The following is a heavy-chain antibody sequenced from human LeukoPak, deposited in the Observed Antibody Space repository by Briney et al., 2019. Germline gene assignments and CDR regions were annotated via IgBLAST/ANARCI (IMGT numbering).Heavy chain of an antibody. D-gene: IGHD5-24*01. CDR2: IHYTGSA. CDR3: ASQPERWRHFDL. J-gene: IGHJ2*01. CDR1: GGSINTCY. V-gene: IGHV4-59*08. Sequence: PSETLSLTCTVSGGSINTCYWIWIRQPPGKGLEWIGYIHYTGSANYNPSLQSRVTISVDTSKNQFSLKLSSVTAADTAVYYCASQPERWRHFDLWGRATLVTVSS.